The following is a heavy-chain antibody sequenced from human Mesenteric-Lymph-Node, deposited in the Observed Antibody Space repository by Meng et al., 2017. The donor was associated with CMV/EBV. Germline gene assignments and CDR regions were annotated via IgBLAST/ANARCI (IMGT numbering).Heavy chain of an antibody. D-gene: IGHD2-2*01. V-gene: IGHV1-2*02. CDR2: INPNSGGT. Sequence: ASVKACKASGYTFTSYDITWVRQATGQGLEWMGWINPNSGGTNYAQKFQGRVTMTRDTSISTAYMELSRLRSDDTAVYYCARLIVPAATWDAFDIWGQGTMVTVSS. J-gene: IGHJ3*02. CDR3: ARLIVPAATWDAFDI. CDR1: GYTFTSYD.